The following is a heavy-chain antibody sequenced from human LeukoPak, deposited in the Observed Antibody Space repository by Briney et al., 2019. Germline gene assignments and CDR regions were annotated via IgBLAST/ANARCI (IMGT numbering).Heavy chain of an antibody. CDR3: ARDLSGGYYMDV. J-gene: IGHJ6*03. V-gene: IGHV3-30-3*01. CDR2: ISYDGSNK. Sequence: PGRSLRLSCAASGFTFSSYAMHWVRQAPGKGLEWVAVISYDGSNKYYADSVKGRFTISRDNSKNTLYLQMNSLRAEDTAVYYCARDLSGGYYMDVWGKGTTVTVSS. D-gene: IGHD6-19*01. CDR1: GFTFSSYA.